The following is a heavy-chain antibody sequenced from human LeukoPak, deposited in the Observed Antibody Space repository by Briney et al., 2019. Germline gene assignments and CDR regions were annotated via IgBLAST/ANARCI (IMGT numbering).Heavy chain of an antibody. Sequence: ASVKVSCKASGGTFSSYAISWVRQAPGQGLEWMGRIIPIFGTANYAQKFQGRVTITTDESTSTAYMELSSLRSEDTAVYYCAREDGVGYDILTGYYPIVYWGQGTLVTVPS. CDR2: IIPIFGTA. D-gene: IGHD3-9*01. J-gene: IGHJ4*02. V-gene: IGHV1-69*05. CDR1: GGTFSSYA. CDR3: AREDGVGYDILTGYYPIVY.